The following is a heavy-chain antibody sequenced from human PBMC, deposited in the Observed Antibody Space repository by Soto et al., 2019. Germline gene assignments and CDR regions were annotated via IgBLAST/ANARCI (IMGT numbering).Heavy chain of an antibody. V-gene: IGHV1-3*01. J-gene: IGHJ6*02. Sequence: ASVKVSCKASGYTFTTYVMHWVRQAPGQRLEWMGWLNAGNDNTEYSQKLQGRVTITRDTSASTVYMELSSLSSEDTAVYYCARVGQNYYGMDVWGQGTTVTV. CDR1: GYTFTTYV. D-gene: IGHD3-3*01. CDR3: ARVGQNYYGMDV. CDR2: LNAGNDNT.